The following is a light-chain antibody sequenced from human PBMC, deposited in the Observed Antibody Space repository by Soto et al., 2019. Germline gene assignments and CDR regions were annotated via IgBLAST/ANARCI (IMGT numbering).Light chain of an antibody. CDR1: QSVSSSY. CDR2: EAA. CDR3: QQYVSSPWT. V-gene: IGKV3-20*01. J-gene: IGKJ1*01. Sequence: EMVLTRSPGTLSLSPGERATLSCRASQSVSSSYLAWYQQKPGQAPRLLMYEAASRATGIPGRFSGSGSGTDFTLTISRLEPEDFAVYYCQQYVSSPWTFGQGTKVDIK.